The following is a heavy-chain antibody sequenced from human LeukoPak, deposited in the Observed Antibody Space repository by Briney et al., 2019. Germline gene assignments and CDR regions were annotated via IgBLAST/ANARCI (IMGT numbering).Heavy chain of an antibody. V-gene: IGHV4-59*01. CDR1: GGSISSYY. CDR2: IYYSGST. Sequence: PSETLSLTCTVSGGSISSYYWSWIRQPPGKGLEWIGYIYYSGSTNYNPSLKSRVTISVDTSKNQFSLKLSSVTAADTAVYYCARVGAGYSYGNFDYWGQGTLVTVSS. J-gene: IGHJ4*02. CDR3: ARVGAGYSYGNFDY. D-gene: IGHD5-18*01.